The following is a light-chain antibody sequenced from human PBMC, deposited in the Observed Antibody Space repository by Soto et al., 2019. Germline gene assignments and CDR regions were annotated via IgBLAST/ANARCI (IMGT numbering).Light chain of an antibody. CDR3: QQYNNWPYT. J-gene: IGKJ2*01. CDR2: GAS. V-gene: IGKV3-15*01. Sequence: EVVMTQSPATLSVSPGERATLSCRASQSVSNNLAWYQRKPGQAPRLLIYGASTSATDIPARFSGSGSATEFTLTISSLQSEDFALYYCQQYNNWPYTFGQGTKLESK. CDR1: QSVSNN.